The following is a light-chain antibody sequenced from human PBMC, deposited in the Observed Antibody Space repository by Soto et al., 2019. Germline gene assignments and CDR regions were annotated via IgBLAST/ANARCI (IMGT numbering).Light chain of an antibody. CDR2: GAS. CDR1: QSVSSN. V-gene: IGKV3-15*01. CDR3: QQYNNWPPLT. J-gene: IGKJ5*01. Sequence: DIVLTQSPATLSVSPGDRTTLSCRPSQSVSSNLAWYQQKPGQAPRLLIYGASTRATGIPARFSGSGSGTEFTLTISSLQSEDFAVYYCQQYNNWPPLTFGQGTRLEIK.